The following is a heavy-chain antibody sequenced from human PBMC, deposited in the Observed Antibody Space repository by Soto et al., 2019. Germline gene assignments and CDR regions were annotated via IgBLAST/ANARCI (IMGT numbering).Heavy chain of an antibody. CDR3: ARDVVVVAATTRTPAYYGMDA. CDR2: IYTSGST. CDR1: GGSISSYY. J-gene: IGHJ6*02. Sequence: PSETLSLTCTVSGGSISSYYWSWIRQPAGKGLEWIGRIYTSGSTNYDPSLKSRVTMSVDTSKNQFSLKLSSVTAADTAVYYCARDVVVVAATTRTPAYYGMDAWGQGTTVTVSS. D-gene: IGHD2-15*01. V-gene: IGHV4-4*07.